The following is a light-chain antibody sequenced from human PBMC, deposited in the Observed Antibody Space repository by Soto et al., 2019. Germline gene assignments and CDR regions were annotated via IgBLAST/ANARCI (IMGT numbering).Light chain of an antibody. V-gene: IGKV3D-20*02. CDR3: QQRSNWQVT. CDR2: DAS. Sequence: EIVLTQSPGTLPLSPGDRATLSCRASQTVSSGSLAWYQQKPGQAPRLLIYDASNRATGIPARCSGSGSGTDFTLTISSLEPEDFAVYYCQQRSNWQVTFGQGTRLEIK. CDR1: QTVSSGS. J-gene: IGKJ5*01.